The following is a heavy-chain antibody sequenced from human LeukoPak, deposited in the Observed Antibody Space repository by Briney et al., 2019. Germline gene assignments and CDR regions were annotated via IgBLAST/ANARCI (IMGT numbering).Heavy chain of an antibody. CDR2: ISSSSSTI. J-gene: IGHJ4*02. V-gene: IGHV3-48*01. CDR1: GFTFSSYS. Sequence: GGSLRLSCAASGFTFSSYSMNWVRQAPGKGLEWVSYISSSSSTIYYADSVKGRFTISRDNSKNTLYLQMNSLRAEDTAVYYCAKDQADCSSTSCYERGFDYWGQGTLVTVSS. CDR3: AKDQADCSSTSCYERGFDY. D-gene: IGHD2-2*01.